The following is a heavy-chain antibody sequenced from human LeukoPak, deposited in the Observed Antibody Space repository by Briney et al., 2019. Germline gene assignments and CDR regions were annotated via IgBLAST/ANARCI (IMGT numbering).Heavy chain of an antibody. CDR1: GGSISAYY. CDR2: VFYTGAT. J-gene: IGHJ4*02. CDR3: ARLTRHYFVF. V-gene: IGHV4-59*08. Sequence: SETLSLTCTVSGGSISAYYWSWIRQPPGKGLEWIGDVFYTGATNCNPSLESRVTISVDTSKNQFSLNPTFVTAADAAVYYCARLTRHYFVFWGRGTPVAVSS.